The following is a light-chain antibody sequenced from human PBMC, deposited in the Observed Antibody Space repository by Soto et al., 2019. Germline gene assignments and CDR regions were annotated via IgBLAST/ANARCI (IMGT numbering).Light chain of an antibody. CDR2: DAS. Sequence: AIQLTQTPPSLSASVGDSITFTCRASQDIARSLDWYQQQPGRPPKLLIYDASILQTGVPSRFRGSGSGTDFTLTISGLQPEDFATYSCQQFHTSPISFGQGTRLEIK. CDR1: QDIARS. V-gene: IGKV1-13*02. J-gene: IGKJ5*01. CDR3: QQFHTSPIS.